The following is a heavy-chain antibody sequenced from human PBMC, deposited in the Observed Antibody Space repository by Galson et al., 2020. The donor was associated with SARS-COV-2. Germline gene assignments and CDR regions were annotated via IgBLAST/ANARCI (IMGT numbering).Heavy chain of an antibody. CDR3: ARIDRSLGAGYYYMDV. V-gene: IGHV4-39*01. Sequence: SETLSLTCTVSGGSISSSSYYWGWIRQPPGKGLEWIGSIYYSGSTYYNPSLKSRVTISVDTSKNQFSLKLSSVTAADTAVYYCARIDRSLGAGYYYMDVWGKGTTVTISS. CDR2: IYYSGST. CDR1: GGSISSSSYY. J-gene: IGHJ6*03. D-gene: IGHD1-26*01.